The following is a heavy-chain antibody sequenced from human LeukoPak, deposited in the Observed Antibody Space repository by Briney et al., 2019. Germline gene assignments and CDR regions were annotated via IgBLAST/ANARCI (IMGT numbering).Heavy chain of an antibody. Sequence: PGGSLRLSCAASGFTFSSYEMNWVRQAPGKGLEWVSSITSSGSHKYFADSLKGRITISRDNVNKLFYLQMSSLRVEDTAFYYCAKGAGGSYGAYYFDSWGQGILVTVSS. CDR1: GFTFSSYE. V-gene: IGHV3-48*03. D-gene: IGHD1-26*01. CDR2: ITSSGSHK. CDR3: AKGAGGSYGAYYFDS. J-gene: IGHJ4*02.